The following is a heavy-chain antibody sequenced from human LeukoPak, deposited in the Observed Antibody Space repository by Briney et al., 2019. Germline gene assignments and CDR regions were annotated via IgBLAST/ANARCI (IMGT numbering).Heavy chain of an antibody. CDR3: AKDVGPSGNYSHSDY. Sequence: WGTLTLSCSASGFTFGRHDMNWVRQGPGKGLKCVSAIRFGGESTYYADSVKGRFTISRDNSKNTLYLQMDSLRAEDKAVYYCAKDVGPSGNYSHSDYWGQGTLVTVSS. CDR2: IRFGGEST. D-gene: IGHD3-10*01. CDR1: GFTFGRHD. V-gene: IGHV3-23*01. J-gene: IGHJ4*02.